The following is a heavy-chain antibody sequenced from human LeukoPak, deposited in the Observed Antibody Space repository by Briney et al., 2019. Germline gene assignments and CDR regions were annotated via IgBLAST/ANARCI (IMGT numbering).Heavy chain of an antibody. CDR1: GFTFSSYS. Sequence: GGSLRLSCAASGFTFSSYSMNWVRQAPGKGLEWVSSISSSSSYIYYADSVKGRFTISRDNAKNSLYLQMNSLRAEDTAVYYCAREGGDSSGRYFDLWGRGTLVTVSS. D-gene: IGHD3-22*01. V-gene: IGHV3-21*01. CDR2: ISSSSSYI. J-gene: IGHJ2*01. CDR3: AREGGDSSGRYFDL.